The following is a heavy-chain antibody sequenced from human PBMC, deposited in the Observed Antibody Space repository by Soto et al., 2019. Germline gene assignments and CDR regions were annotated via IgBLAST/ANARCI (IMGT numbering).Heavy chain of an antibody. Sequence: SETLSLTCSVSNLSISRGYYWGWIRQPPGKGLEWVANIYHSGITYYNSSLKSRITISVDTSKNQFSLKMNSVTAADTAVYYCARGSHIVVATDAFDIWGQGTMVTVSS. CDR2: IYHSGIT. CDR1: NLSISRGYY. D-gene: IGHD2-21*02. CDR3: ARGSHIVVATDAFDI. J-gene: IGHJ3*02. V-gene: IGHV4-38-2*02.